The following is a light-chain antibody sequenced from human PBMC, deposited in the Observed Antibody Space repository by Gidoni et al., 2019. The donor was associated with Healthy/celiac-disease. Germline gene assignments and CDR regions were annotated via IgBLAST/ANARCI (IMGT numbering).Light chain of an antibody. CDR1: KLGDKY. V-gene: IGLV3-1*01. CDR2: QDS. J-gene: IGLJ2*01. CDR3: QAWDSSTVV. Sequence: SYELTQPPSVSLSPGQTASITCAGDKLGDKYVCWYQQKPGQSPVLVIYQDSKRPSGIPERFSGSNSGNTATLTISGTQAMDEADYYCQAWDSSTVVFGGGTKLTVL.